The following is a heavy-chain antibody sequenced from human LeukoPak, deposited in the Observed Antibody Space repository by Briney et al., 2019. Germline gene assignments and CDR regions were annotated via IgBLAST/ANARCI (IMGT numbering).Heavy chain of an antibody. CDR1: GFTFSSYS. CDR2: IRYDGSNK. J-gene: IGHJ6*03. CDR3: AKAAAAGTSHYYYYMDV. V-gene: IGHV3-30*02. Sequence: PGGSLRLSCAASGFTFSSYSMNWVRQAPGKGLEWVAFIRYDGSNKYYADSVKGRFTISRDNSKNTLYLQMNSLRAEDTAVYYCAKAAAAGTSHYYYYMDVWGKGTTVTVSS. D-gene: IGHD6-13*01.